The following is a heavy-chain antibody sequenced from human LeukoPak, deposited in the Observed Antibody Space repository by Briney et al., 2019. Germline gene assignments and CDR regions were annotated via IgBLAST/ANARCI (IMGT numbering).Heavy chain of an antibody. CDR2: IYPGDSDT. V-gene: IGHV5-51*01. Sequence: GESLKISCKGSAFSFTSYWIAWVRQMPGKGLEWMGIIYPGDSDTRYSPSFQGQVTISADKSITTAYLQWSSLKASDTAMYYCARSDKSAMVFWYWGQGTLVTVSS. CDR1: AFSFTSYW. D-gene: IGHD5-18*01. J-gene: IGHJ4*02. CDR3: ARSDKSAMVFWY.